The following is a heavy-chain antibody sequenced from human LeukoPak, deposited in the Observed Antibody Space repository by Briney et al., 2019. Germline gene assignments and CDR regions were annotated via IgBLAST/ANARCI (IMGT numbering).Heavy chain of an antibody. J-gene: IGHJ4*02. CDR3: ARLPHYYDFWSGYYEAFDY. CDR2: IYYSGST. CDR1: GGSISSSSYY. Sequence: ETLSLTCTVSGGSISSSSYYWGWIRQPPGKGLEWIGSIYYSGSTYYNPSLKSRVTISVDTSKNQFSLKLSSVTAADTAVYYCARLPHYYDFWSGYYEAFDYWGQGTLVTVSS. V-gene: IGHV4-39*01. D-gene: IGHD3-3*01.